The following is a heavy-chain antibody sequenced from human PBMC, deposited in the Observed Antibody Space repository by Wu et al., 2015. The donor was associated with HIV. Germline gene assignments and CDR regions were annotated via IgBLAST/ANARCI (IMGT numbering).Heavy chain of an antibody. D-gene: IGHD3-10*01. CDR1: GYTFTGYY. CDR2: INPNSGGT. Sequence: QVQLVQSGAEVKKPGASVKVSCKASGYTFTGYYMHWVRQAPGQGLEWMGWINPNSGGTNYAQKFQGRVTMTRDTSISTAYMELSRLRSDDTAVYYCARDRKYYYGSGSYLESYAFDIWGPRDNGHRLF. V-gene: IGHV1-2*02. J-gene: IGHJ3*02. CDR3: ARDRKYYYGSGSYLESYAFDI.